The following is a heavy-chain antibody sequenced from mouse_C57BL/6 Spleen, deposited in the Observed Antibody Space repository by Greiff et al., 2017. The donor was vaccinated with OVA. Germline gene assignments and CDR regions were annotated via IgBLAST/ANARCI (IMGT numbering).Heavy chain of an antibody. D-gene: IGHD1-1*01. CDR3: AYYYGSSYGYYAMDY. CDR2: IDPANGNT. J-gene: IGHJ4*01. CDR1: GFNIKNTY. Sequence: EVKLQESVAELVRPGASVKLSCTASGFNIKNTYMHWVKQRPEQGLEWIGRIDPANGNTKYAPKFQGKATITADTSSNTAYLQLSSLTSEDTAIYYCAYYYGSSYGYYAMDYWGQGTSVTVSS. V-gene: IGHV14-3*01.